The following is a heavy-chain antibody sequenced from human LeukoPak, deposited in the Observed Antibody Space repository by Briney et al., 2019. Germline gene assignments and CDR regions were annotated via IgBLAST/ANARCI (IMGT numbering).Heavy chain of an antibody. CDR3: ARDPYCGGDCYSYWYFDL. CDR1: GFTFSSYS. V-gene: IGHV3-21*01. CDR2: FSSSISYI. D-gene: IGHD2-21*02. Sequence: GGSLRLSCAASGFTFSSYSMNWVRQAPGKGLEWVSSFSSSISYIYYADSVKGRFTISRDNAKNSLYLQMNSLRAEDTAAYYCARDPYCGGDCYSYWYFDLWGRGTLVTVSS. J-gene: IGHJ2*01.